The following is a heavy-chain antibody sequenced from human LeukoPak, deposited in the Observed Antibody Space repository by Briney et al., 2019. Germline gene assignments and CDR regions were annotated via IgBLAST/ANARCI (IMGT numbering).Heavy chain of an antibody. D-gene: IGHD2-15*01. CDR3: ARDRCSGGSCYYQLDY. CDR1: GYTFTSYY. J-gene: IGHJ4*02. V-gene: IGHV1-46*01. CDR2: INPSGGST. Sequence: ASVKVSCKASGYTFTSYYMHWVRQAPGQGLEWMGIINPSGGSTSYAQKFQGRVTMTRDTSTSTVYMELSSLRSEDTAVYYCARDRCSGGSCYYQLDYWGQGTLVTDSS.